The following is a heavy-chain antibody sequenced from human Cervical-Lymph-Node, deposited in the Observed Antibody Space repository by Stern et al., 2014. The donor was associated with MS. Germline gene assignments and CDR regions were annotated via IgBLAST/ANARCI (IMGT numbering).Heavy chain of an antibody. V-gene: IGHV1-46*01. D-gene: IGHD2-15*01. J-gene: IGHJ4*02. CDR3: ARDQYCSGGSCSLDY. Sequence: QVQLVQSGAEVKKPGASVKVSCKASGYTFTSYYMHWVRQAPGQGLEWLGIINPSGGSTSYAQKFQGRVTMTRDTSTSTVYMELSSLRSEDTAVYYCARDQYCSGGSCSLDYWGQGTLVTVSS. CDR2: INPSGGST. CDR1: GYTFTSYY.